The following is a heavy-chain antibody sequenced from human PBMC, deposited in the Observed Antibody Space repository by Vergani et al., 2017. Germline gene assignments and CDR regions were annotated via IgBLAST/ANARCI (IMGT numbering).Heavy chain of an antibody. V-gene: IGHV4-39*01. J-gene: IGHJ6*02. CDR3: ARQRGIAAADYGMDV. CDR2: IYYSGST. Sequence: QLQLQESGPGLVKPSETLSLTCTVSGGSISSSSYYWGWIRQPPGKGLEWIGSIYYSGSTYYNPSLKSRVTISVDTSKNQFSLKLSSVTAADTAVYYCARQRGIAAADYGMDVWGQGP. CDR1: GGSISSSSYY. D-gene: IGHD6-13*01.